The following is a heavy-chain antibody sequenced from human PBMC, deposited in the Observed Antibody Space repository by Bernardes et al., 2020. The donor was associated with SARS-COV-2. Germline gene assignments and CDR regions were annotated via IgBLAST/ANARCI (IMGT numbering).Heavy chain of an antibody. D-gene: IGHD3-22*01. CDR1: GFSLSTSGVG. Sequence: SGPTLVKPTQTLTLTCTFSGFSLSTSGVGVGWIRQPPGKALEWLALIYWDDDKRYSPSLKSRLTITKDTSKNQVVLTMTNMDPVDTATYYCAHRRSPDYYDSSGYYLYNYWGQGTLVTVSS. CDR2: IYWDDDK. CDR3: AHRRSPDYYDSSGYYLYNY. V-gene: IGHV2-5*02. J-gene: IGHJ4*02.